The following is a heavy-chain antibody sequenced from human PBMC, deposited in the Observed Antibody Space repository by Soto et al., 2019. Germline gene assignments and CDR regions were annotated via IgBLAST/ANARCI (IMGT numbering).Heavy chain of an antibody. CDR3: ARIITAAGGRRYFDL. V-gene: IGHV3-11*05. CDR1: GFTFSDYY. D-gene: IGHD6-13*01. Sequence: QVQLVESGGGLVKPGGSLRLSCAASGFTFSDYYMSWIRQAPGKGLEWVSYISNSSSYTNDADSVKGRFTISRDNAKNSLYLQMNGLRAEDTAVYYCARIITAAGGRRYFDLWGRGTLVTVSS. CDR2: ISNSSSYT. J-gene: IGHJ2*01.